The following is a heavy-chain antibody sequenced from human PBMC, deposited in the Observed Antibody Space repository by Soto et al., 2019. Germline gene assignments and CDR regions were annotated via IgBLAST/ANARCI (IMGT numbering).Heavy chain of an antibody. V-gene: IGHV4-30-4*01. CDR1: GGSISSGDYY. CDR3: ARVETDYDSSGYYYANWFDP. D-gene: IGHD3-22*01. J-gene: IGHJ5*02. CDR2: IYYSGST. Sequence: PSETLSLTCPVSGGSISSGDYYWSLIRQPPGKGLDWIGYIYYSGSTYYNPSLRSRVTISVDTSKNQFSLKLSSVTAADTAVYYCARVETDYDSSGYYYANWFDPWGQGTLVTVSS.